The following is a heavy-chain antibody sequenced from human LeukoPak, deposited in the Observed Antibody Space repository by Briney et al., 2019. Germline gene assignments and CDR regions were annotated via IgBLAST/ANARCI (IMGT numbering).Heavy chain of an antibody. CDR3: ARDDSRGFAY. D-gene: IGHD2-21*01. CDR1: GFTFSSYW. J-gene: IGHJ4*02. CDR2: INNDGSST. V-gene: IGHV3-74*01. Sequence: GGSLRLSCAASGFTFSSYWMHWVRQAPGNGLVWVSRINNDGSSTSYADSVKGRFTISRDNAKNTLYLQINSLRAEDTAVYYCARDDSRGFAYWGQGTLVTVSS.